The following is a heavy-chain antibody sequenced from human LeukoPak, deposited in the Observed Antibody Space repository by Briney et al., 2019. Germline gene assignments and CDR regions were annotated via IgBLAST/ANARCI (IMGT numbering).Heavy chain of an antibody. CDR2: INPNSGGT. CDR3: ARAPSMIVVPGDY. Sequence: EASVTVSCKASGYTFTGYYMHWVRQAPGQGLEWMGWINPNSGGTNYAQKFQGRVTMTRDTSISTAYMELSRLRSDDTAVCYCARAPSMIVVPGDYWGQGTLVTVSS. V-gene: IGHV1-2*02. D-gene: IGHD3-22*01. J-gene: IGHJ4*02. CDR1: GYTFTGYY.